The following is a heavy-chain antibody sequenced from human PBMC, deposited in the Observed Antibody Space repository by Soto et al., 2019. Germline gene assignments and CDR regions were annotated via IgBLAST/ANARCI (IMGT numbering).Heavy chain of an antibody. J-gene: IGHJ4*02. CDR2: IYWDDDK. Sequence: QITLKESGPTLVKPTQTLTLTCTFSGFSLSTSGVGVGWIRQPPGKALEWLALIYWDDDKRYSPSLKSRLTIPKDPSKNQVVLTMTHMDPVDTATYYCAHSRIAARRGGLVDYWGQGTLVTVSS. V-gene: IGHV2-5*02. CDR1: GFSLSTSGVG. D-gene: IGHD6-6*01. CDR3: AHSRIAARRGGLVDY.